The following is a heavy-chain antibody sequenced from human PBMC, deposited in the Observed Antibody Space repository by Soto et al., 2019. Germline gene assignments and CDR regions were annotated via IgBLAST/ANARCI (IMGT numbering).Heavy chain of an antibody. V-gene: IGHV3-23*01. Sequence: GGSLRLSCAASGFPFSTYAMSWVRQAPGKGLEWVSTINNSGGGTYSPDSMKGRFTISRDNAKNSLYLQMNSLRAEDTAVYYCARDSPTIDYWGQGTLVTVSS. J-gene: IGHJ4*02. CDR2: INNSGGGT. CDR3: ARDSPTIDY. CDR1: GFPFSTYA.